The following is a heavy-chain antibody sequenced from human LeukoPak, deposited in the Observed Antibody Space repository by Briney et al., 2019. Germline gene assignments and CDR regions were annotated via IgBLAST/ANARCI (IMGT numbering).Heavy chain of an antibody. CDR1: GFTFSTYG. J-gene: IGHJ4*02. CDR2: IGGSGVRT. D-gene: IGHD3-10*01. CDR3: ARDVWYGEYAH. V-gene: IGHV3-23*01. Sequence: GGTLRLSYAASGFTFSTYGMNWVRQAPGKGLEWVSGIGGSGVRTYYADSVKGRFTISRDNSKNTVYLQMNSLRAEDTAIYYCARDVWYGEYAHWGLGTLVTVSS.